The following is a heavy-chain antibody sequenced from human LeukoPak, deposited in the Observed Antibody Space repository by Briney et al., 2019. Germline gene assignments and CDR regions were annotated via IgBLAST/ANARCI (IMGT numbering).Heavy chain of an antibody. CDR2: ITLTGLT. Sequence: SETLSLTCGVSGGSISNTNWWSWVRQPPGQGLEWIGEITLTGLTHYNPSLESRVTVSLDKSKNQLSLNLTSVTAADTAVYYCSRENGAFSPFGYWGQGILVTVLS. D-gene: IGHD2-8*01. J-gene: IGHJ4*02. CDR3: SRENGAFSPFGY. CDR1: GGSISNTNW. V-gene: IGHV4-4*02.